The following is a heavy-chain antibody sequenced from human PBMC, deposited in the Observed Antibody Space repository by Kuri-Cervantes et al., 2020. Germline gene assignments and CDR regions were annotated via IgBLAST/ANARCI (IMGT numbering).Heavy chain of an antibody. D-gene: IGHD3-9*01. J-gene: IGHJ4*02. V-gene: IGHV1-3*01. CDR3: ARAALRYFPLPY. CDR1: GYTFTSYA. Sequence: ASVKVSCKASGYTFTSYAMHWVRQAPGQRLEWMGWINAGNGNTKYSQKFQGRVTITRDTSASTAYMELSSLRSEDTAVYYCARAALRYFPLPYWGQGTLVTVSS. CDR2: INAGNGNT.